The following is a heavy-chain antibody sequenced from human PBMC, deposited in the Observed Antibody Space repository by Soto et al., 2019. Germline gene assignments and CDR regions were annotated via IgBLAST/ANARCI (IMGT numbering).Heavy chain of an antibody. CDR3: AREGLGYDILTGYYNGRDYYGMDV. CDR2: INAGNGNT. Sequence: GASVKVSCKASGYTFTSYAMHWVHQAPGQRLEWMGWINAGNGNTKYSQKFQGRVTITRDTSASTAYMELSSLRSEDTAVYYCAREGLGYDILTGYYNGRDYYGMDVWGQGTTVTVS. V-gene: IGHV1-3*01. J-gene: IGHJ6*02. D-gene: IGHD3-9*01. CDR1: GYTFTSYA.